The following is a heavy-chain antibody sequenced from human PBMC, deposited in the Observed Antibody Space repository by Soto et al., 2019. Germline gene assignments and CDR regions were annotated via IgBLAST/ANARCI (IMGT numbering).Heavy chain of an antibody. D-gene: IGHD6-13*01. CDR3: ARSSSETADLTYGMDV. CDR2: ISYDGSNK. J-gene: IGHJ6*02. CDR1: GFTFSSYA. V-gene: IGHV3-30-3*01. Sequence: QVQLVESGGGVVQPGRSLRLSCAASGFTFSSYAMHWVRQAPGKGLEWVAVISYDGSNKYYADSVKGRFTISRDNSKNTLYLQMNSLRAEDTAVYYCARSSSETADLTYGMDVWGQGTTVTVSS.